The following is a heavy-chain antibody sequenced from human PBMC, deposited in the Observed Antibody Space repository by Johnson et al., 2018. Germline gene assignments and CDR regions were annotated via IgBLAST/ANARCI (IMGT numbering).Heavy chain of an antibody. CDR3: ACYKYYDSSGSRYFQH. J-gene: IGHJ1*01. V-gene: IGHV1-69*01. CDR2: IIPIFGTA. Sequence: QVQLVESGAEVKKXGSSVKVSCKASGGTFSSYAISWVRQAPGHGLEWMGGIIPIFGTANYAQKVQGRVTITADEPTSTAYMELSSLSSEDTAVYYRACYKYYDSSGSRYFQHWGQGTLVTVSS. CDR1: GGTFSSYA. D-gene: IGHD3-22*01.